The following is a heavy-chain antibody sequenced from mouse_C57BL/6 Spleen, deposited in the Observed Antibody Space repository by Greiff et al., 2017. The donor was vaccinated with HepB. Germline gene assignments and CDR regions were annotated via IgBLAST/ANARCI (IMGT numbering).Heavy chain of an antibody. CDR2: INPNNGGT. V-gene: IGHV1-26*01. Sequence: EVQLQQSGPELVKPGASVKISCKASGYTFTDYYMNWVKQSHGKSLEWIGDINPNNGGTSYNQKFKGKATLTVDKSSSTAYMELRSLTSEDSAVYYCARSGSYGTYFDYWGQGTTLTVSS. D-gene: IGHD1-1*01. CDR1: GYTFTDYY. J-gene: IGHJ2*01. CDR3: ARSGSYGTYFDY.